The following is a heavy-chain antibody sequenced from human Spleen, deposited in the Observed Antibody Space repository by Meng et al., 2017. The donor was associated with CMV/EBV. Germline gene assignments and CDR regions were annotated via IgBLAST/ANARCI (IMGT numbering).Heavy chain of an antibody. D-gene: IGHD2-15*01. CDR3: AGLKGYCDTASCDRDWFDP. CDR1: TFGSHI. CDR2: IITILGTT. Sequence: TFGSHIVSWLQQAHGQGLEWMGRIITILGTTSYAQNFQGRITITADESRSTAYMELSSLRSEDTAVYFCAGLKGYCDTASCDRDWFDPWGQGTLVTVSS. J-gene: IGHJ5*02. V-gene: IGHV1-69*08.